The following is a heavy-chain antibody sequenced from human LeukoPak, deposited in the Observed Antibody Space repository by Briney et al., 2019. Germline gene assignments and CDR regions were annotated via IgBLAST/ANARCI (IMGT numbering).Heavy chain of an antibody. CDR1: GFTFSSYA. J-gene: IGHJ3*02. Sequence: PGRSLRLSCAASGFTFSSYAMHWVRQAPGKGLEWVSSISSSSSYIYYADSVKGRFTISRDNAKNSLYLQMNSLRAEDTAVYYCARGTTLRYFDWLLSTLDAFDIWGQGTMVTVSS. CDR3: ARGTTLRYFDWLLSTLDAFDI. D-gene: IGHD3-9*01. V-gene: IGHV3-21*01. CDR2: ISSSSSYI.